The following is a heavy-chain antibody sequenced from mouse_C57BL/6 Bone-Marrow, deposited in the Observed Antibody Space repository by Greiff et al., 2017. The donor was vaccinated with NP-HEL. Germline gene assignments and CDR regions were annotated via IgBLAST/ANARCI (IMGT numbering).Heavy chain of an antibody. CDR1: GFTFSNYW. D-gene: IGHD2-3*01. CDR2: IRLKSDNYAT. Sequence: DVKGEESGGGLVPPGGSIKLSCVASGFTFSNYWMNWVRQSPEKGLEWVAQIRLKSDNYATHYAESVKGRFTISRDDSKSSVYLQMNNLRAEDTGIYYCIYDGYYPYAMDYWGQGTSVTVSS. J-gene: IGHJ4*01. CDR3: IYDGYYPYAMDY. V-gene: IGHV6-3*01.